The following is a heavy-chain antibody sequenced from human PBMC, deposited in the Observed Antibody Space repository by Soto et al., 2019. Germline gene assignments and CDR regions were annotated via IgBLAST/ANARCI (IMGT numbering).Heavy chain of an antibody. CDR1: GFTFSSYA. V-gene: IGHV3-23*01. D-gene: IGHD6-13*01. Sequence: GGSLRLSCAASGFTFSSYAMSWVRQAPGKGLGWVSAISGSGGSTYYADSVKGRFTISRDNSKNTLYLQMNSLRAEDTAVYYCAKDRHIAAAGTSWFDPWGQGTLVTVSS. J-gene: IGHJ5*02. CDR2: ISGSGGST. CDR3: AKDRHIAAAGTSWFDP.